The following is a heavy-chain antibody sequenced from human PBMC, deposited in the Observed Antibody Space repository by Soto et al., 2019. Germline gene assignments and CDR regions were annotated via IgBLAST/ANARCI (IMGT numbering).Heavy chain of an antibody. Sequence: LLESGGGVVQPGRSLTLSCEASGFSFSNYGMYWVRQAPGKGLEWVAIIWYGATTKYYEDSVKGRFTISRDNSKNTRYLQMNSLRAEDTAVYYGARDTSIYSSGWYNYYGMGVWGQGTTVTVSS. V-gene: IGHV3-33*01. D-gene: IGHD6-19*01. CDR1: GFSFSNYG. CDR2: IWYGATTK. J-gene: IGHJ6*02. CDR3: ARDTSIYSSGWYNYYGMGV.